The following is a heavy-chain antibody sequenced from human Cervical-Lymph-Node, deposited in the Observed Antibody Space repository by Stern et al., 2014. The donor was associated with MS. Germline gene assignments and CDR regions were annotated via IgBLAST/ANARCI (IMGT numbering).Heavy chain of an antibody. CDR2: IYPYDSDT. V-gene: IGHV5-51*01. J-gene: IGHJ4*02. CDR1: GYSFTIYY. CDR3: ARHVQGFDY. Sequence: VQLVQSGAEVKKPGESLKISCKLSGYSFTIYYIAWVRQMPGQVLEWMGVIYPYDSDTTYSPSFQGQVTISADKSITTAYLQWSSLRASDTAMYYCARHVQGFDYWGQGTLVTVSS.